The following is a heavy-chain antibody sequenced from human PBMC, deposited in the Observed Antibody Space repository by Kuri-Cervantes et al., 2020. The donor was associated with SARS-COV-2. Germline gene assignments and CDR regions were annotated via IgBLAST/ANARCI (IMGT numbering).Heavy chain of an antibody. CDR1: GFTFSSYW. CDR3: TRDLYSSGWGYYYYGMDV. Sequence: GESLKISCAASGFTFSSYWMSWVRQAPGKGLEWVSSISSSSSYIYYADSVKGRFTISRDNAKNSLYLQMNSLRAEDTAVYYCTRDLYSSGWGYYYYGMDVWGHGTTVTVSS. V-gene: IGHV3-21*01. CDR2: ISSSSSYI. D-gene: IGHD6-19*01. J-gene: IGHJ6*02.